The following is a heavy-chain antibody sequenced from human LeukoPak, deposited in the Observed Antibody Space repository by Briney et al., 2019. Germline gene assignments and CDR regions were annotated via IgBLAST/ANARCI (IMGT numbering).Heavy chain of an antibody. CDR3: ARGDYDILTGQWGPDY. V-gene: IGHV1-2*02. D-gene: IGHD3-9*01. CDR2: INPNSGGT. Sequence: ASVKVSCKASGYTFTDYYIHRVRQAPGEGLEWMGWINPNSGGTNYAQKFQGRVTTTRDTSISAAYMELTRLTTDDTAVYYCARGDYDILTGQWGPDYWGQGTLVTVSS. CDR1: GYTFTDYY. J-gene: IGHJ4*02.